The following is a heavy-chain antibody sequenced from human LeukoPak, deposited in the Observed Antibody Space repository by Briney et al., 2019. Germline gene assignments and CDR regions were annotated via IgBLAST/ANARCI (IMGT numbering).Heavy chain of an antibody. Sequence: SETLSLTCAVYGGSFSGYYWSWIRHPPGKGLEWIGEINHSGSTNYNPSLKSRVTISVDTSKNQFSLKLSSVTAADTAVYYCARRLDAFDIWGQGTMVTVSS. CDR2: INHSGST. D-gene: IGHD6-25*01. CDR3: ARRLDAFDI. CDR1: GGSFSGYY. V-gene: IGHV4-34*01. J-gene: IGHJ3*02.